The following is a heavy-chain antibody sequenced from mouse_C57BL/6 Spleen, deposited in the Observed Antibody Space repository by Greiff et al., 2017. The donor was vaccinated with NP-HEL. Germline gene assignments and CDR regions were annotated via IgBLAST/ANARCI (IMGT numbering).Heavy chain of an antibody. V-gene: IGHV1-63*01. CDR1: GYTFTNYW. Sequence: QVPLQQSGAELVRPGPSVKMSCKASGYTFTNYWIGWAKQRPGHGLEWIGDIYPGGGYTNYNEKFKGKATLTADKSSSTAYMQFSSLTSEDSAIYYCAREGDYEYYYDYWGQGTTLTVSS. D-gene: IGHD2-4*01. CDR2: IYPGGGYT. J-gene: IGHJ2*01. CDR3: AREGDYEYYYDY.